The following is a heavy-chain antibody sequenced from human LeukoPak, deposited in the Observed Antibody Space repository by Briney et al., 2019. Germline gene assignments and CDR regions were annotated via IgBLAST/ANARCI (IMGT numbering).Heavy chain of an antibody. CDR1: GGSISSYY. J-gene: IGHJ4*02. D-gene: IGHD3/OR15-3a*01. CDR2: IYYSGDI. V-gene: IGHV4-59*01. CDR3: ARGLPGDWLLD. Sequence: SETLSLTCTVSGGSISSYYWNWIRQPPGKGLEWIGYIYYSGDINYNPSLKSRVTISVDTSKNQFSLKLSSVTAADTAVYYCARGLPGDWLLDWGQGTLVTVSS.